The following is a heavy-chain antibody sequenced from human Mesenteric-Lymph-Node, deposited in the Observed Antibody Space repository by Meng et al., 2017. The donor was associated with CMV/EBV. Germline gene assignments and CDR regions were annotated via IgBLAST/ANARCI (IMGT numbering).Heavy chain of an antibody. CDR1: GFTASWNF. D-gene: IGHD2-21*01. CDR3: ARGAGYCDGDCYSSYCFDY. V-gene: IGHV3-53*03. Sequence: LNISCAAAGFTASWNFMCVVRPTPGKGLEWVSVIYVGGSTYYADSVKGRFTISRDNSKNMLYLEMNSLRSEDTAVYYCARGAGYCDGDCYSSYCFDYWGQGTTVTVSS. J-gene: IGHJ4*02. CDR2: IYVGGST.